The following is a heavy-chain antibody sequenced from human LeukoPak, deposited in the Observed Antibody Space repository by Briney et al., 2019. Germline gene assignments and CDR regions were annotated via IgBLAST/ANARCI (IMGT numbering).Heavy chain of an antibody. CDR3: AKDYRYCTNGVCSPSAHLAMDV. CDR2: IRQDGNEK. D-gene: IGHD2-8*01. J-gene: IGHJ6*03. Sequence: QSGGSLRLSCAASGFTFSSFWMTWVRQAPGKGLEWVANIRQDGNEKFYVDSVKGRFTISRDNAKSSVYLQMSSLRAEDTAVYYCAKDYRYCTNGVCSPSAHLAMDVWGKGTTVTVSS. CDR1: GFTFSSFW. V-gene: IGHV3-7*01.